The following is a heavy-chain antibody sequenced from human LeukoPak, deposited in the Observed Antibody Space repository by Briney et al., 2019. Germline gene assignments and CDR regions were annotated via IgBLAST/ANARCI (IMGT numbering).Heavy chain of an antibody. CDR3: ARDRAYYGMDV. CDR1: GFTFSSYS. CDR2: ISSSSSYI. J-gene: IGHJ6*02. Sequence: GGSLRLSCAASGFTFSSYSMNWVRQAPGKGLDWVSSISSSSSYIYYADSVKGRFTISRDNAKNSLYLQMNSLRAEDTAVYYCARDRAYYGMDVWGQGTTVTVSS. V-gene: IGHV3-21*01.